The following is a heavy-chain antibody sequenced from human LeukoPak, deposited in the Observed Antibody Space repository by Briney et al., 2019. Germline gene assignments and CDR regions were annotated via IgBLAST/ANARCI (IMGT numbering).Heavy chain of an antibody. V-gene: IGHV1-2*02. CDR1: GYTFTGYY. CDR2: INPNSGGT. J-gene: IGHJ5*02. D-gene: IGHD2-15*01. CDR3: ALIVVVATNPYNWFDP. Sequence: ASVKVSCKASGYTFTGYYIHWVRQAPGQGLEWMGWINPNSGGTNYAQKFQGRVTMTRDTSISTAYMELSRLRSDDTAVYYCALIVVVATNPYNWFDPWGQGTLVTVSS.